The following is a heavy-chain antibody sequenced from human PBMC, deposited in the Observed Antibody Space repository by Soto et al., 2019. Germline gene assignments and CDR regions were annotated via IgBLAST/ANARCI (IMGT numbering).Heavy chain of an antibody. J-gene: IGHJ4*02. CDR3: TTEGLRVSIGPSHY. D-gene: IGHD4-17*01. V-gene: IGHV3-15*01. CDR1: GFTFSNAW. Sequence: EVQLVESGGGLVKPGGSLRLSCAASGFTFSNAWMSWVRQAPGKGLEWVGRIKSKTDGGTTDYAAPVKGRFTISRDDSKNTLYLQMNSLKTEDTAVYYCTTEGLRVSIGPSHYWGQGTLVTVSS. CDR2: IKSKTDGGTT.